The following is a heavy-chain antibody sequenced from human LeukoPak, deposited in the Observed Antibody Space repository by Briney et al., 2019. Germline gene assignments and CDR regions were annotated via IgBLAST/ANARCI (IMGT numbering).Heavy chain of an antibody. J-gene: IGHJ3*01. Sequence: SETPSLTCTVSGGSISSYYWSWIRQPPGKGLEWIGYIYYSGNTNYNPSLKSRVTISVDTSKNQFSLKLSSATAADTAVYYCARWSSGWSNAFDLWGQGTMVTVSS. CDR1: GGSISSYY. D-gene: IGHD6-19*01. CDR3: ARWSSGWSNAFDL. CDR2: IYYSGNT. V-gene: IGHV4-59*01.